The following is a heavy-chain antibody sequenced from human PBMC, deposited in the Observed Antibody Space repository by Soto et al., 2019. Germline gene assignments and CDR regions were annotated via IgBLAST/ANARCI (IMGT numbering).Heavy chain of an antibody. CDR2: INPNSGGT. J-gene: IGHJ6*02. D-gene: IGHD5-18*01. Sequence: QVPLVQSGAEVKKPGASVKVSCKASGYTFTGYYMHWVRQAPGQGLEWMGWINPNSGGTNYAQKFQGWVTMTRDTSISTAYMELSRLRSDDTAVYYCARGTYGDTRDYYGMDVWGQGTTVTVSS. V-gene: IGHV1-2*04. CDR1: GYTFTGYY. CDR3: ARGTYGDTRDYYGMDV.